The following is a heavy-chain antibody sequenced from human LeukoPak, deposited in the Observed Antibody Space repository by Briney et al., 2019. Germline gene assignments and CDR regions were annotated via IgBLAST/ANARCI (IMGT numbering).Heavy chain of an antibody. V-gene: IGHV3-30*18. CDR2: ISYDGSNK. D-gene: IGHD3-22*01. J-gene: IGHJ4*02. CDR3: AKDPPGYYDSSGPLDY. CDR1: GFTFSSYG. Sequence: GRSLRLSCAASGFTFSSYGMHWVRQAPGKGLGWVAVISYDGSNKYYADSVKGRFTISRDNSKNTLYLQMNSLRAEDTAVYYCAKDPPGYYDSSGPLDYWGQGTLVTASS.